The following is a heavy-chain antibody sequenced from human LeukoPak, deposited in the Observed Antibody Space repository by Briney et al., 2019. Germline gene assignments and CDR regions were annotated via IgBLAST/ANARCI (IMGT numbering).Heavy chain of an antibody. CDR2: IYYSGST. D-gene: IGHD3-10*01. CDR3: ARSSGGSGSYPMSYGMDV. J-gene: IGHJ6*02. CDR1: GGSISSYY. Sequence: SETLSLTCTVSGGSISSYYWSWIRQPPGKGLEWIGYIYYSGSTNYNPSLKSRVTISVDTSKNQFSLKLSSVTAADTAVYYCARSSGGSGSYPMSYGMDVWGQGITVTVSS. V-gene: IGHV4-59*01.